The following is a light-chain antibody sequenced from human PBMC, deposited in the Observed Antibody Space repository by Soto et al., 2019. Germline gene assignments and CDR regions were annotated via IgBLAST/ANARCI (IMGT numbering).Light chain of an antibody. CDR1: SSDVGGYNY. J-gene: IGLJ2*01. CDR2: DVD. Sequence: QSALTQPRSVSGSPGQSITISCTGTSSDVGGYNYVSWYQQHPGKAPKLMIYDVDKRPSGVPDRFSGSKSGNTASLTISGLQTEDEGDYYCCSYAGNYIFVFGGGTKVTVL. CDR3: CSYAGNYIFV. V-gene: IGLV2-11*01.